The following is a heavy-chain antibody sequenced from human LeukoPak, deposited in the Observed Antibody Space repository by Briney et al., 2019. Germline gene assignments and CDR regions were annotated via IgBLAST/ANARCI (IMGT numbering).Heavy chain of an antibody. CDR1: GGSISTTNYY. CDR3: ARRNDFDI. Sequence: SETLSLTCIVSGGSISTTNYYWVWIRQPPGKGLEWIGSIFYSGSTYYNPSLKSRVTISIDTSKNQFSLKLSSVTAADTAVYYCARRNDFDIWGQGTMVTVSS. CDR2: IFYSGST. V-gene: IGHV4-39*01. J-gene: IGHJ3*02.